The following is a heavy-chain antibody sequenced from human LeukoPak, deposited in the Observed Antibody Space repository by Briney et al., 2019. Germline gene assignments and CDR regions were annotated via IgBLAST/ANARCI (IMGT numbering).Heavy chain of an antibody. V-gene: IGHV1-69*05. CDR1: GGTFSSYA. CDR3: ARFRRITIFGVATRSGAFDI. Sequence: ASVKVSCKASGGTFSSYAISWVRQAPGQGLEWMGGIIPIFGTANYAQKFQGRVTITTDESTSTAYMELSSLRSEDTAVYYCARFRRITIFGVATRSGAFDIWGQRTMVTVSS. J-gene: IGHJ3*02. D-gene: IGHD3-3*01. CDR2: IIPIFGTA.